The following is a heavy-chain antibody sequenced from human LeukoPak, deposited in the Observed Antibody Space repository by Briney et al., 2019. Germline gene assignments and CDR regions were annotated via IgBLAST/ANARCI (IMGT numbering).Heavy chain of an antibody. CDR1: GFTFSSYW. D-gene: IGHD3-22*01. CDR2: IKQDGIEK. Sequence: GGSLRLSCAASGFTFSSYWMTWVRQAPGKGLEWVADIKQDGIEKYYVDSVKGRFTISRDNAKNSLYLQMNSLRAEDTAVYYCARDNYYDSSGYPFPFDYWGQGTLVTVSS. J-gene: IGHJ4*02. CDR3: ARDNYYDSSGYPFPFDY. V-gene: IGHV3-7*01.